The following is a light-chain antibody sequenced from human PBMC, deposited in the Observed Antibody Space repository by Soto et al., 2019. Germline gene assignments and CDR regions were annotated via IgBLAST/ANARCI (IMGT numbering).Light chain of an antibody. CDR2: GAS. CDR3: QHYNELPLT. V-gene: IGKV3-15*01. CDR1: QSVSTN. Sequence: EIVMTQSPATPSVSPGERATLPCRASQSVSTNLAWYQQKPGQGPRLLIFGASTRAIGIPARFSGSGSGTDFTLTISSLQSEDFAVYYCQHYNELPLTFGGGTKVDIK. J-gene: IGKJ4*01.